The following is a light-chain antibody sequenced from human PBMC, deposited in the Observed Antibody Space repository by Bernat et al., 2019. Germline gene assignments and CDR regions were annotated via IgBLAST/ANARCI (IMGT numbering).Light chain of an antibody. CDR2: ASS. CDR1: QHIYSD. Sequence: ASVGDRVTISFRASQHIYSDLAWFQQKPGKAPKLLIYASSILDRGIPSRFSGSGSGTDFTLIISSLQPEDSATYYCKHVDSKTDTVGKGTKVEIK. V-gene: IGKV1-13*02. J-gene: IGKJ2*01. CDR3: KHVDSKTDT.